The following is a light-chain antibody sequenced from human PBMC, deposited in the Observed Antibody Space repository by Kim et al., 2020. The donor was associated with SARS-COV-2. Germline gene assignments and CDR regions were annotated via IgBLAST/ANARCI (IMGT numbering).Light chain of an antibody. CDR3: QVWDSSSDHRV. Sequence: SYELTQPPSVSVAPGKTARITCGGNNIGSKSVHWYQQKPGQAPVLVIYYDSDRPSGIPERFSGSNSGNTATLTISRVAAGDEADYYCQVWDSSSDHRVFG. V-gene: IGLV3-21*04. J-gene: IGLJ3*02. CDR2: YDS. CDR1: NIGSKS.